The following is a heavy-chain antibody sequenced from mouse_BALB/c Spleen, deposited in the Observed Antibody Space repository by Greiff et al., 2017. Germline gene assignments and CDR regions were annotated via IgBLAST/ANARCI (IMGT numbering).Heavy chain of an antibody. J-gene: IGHJ3*01. CDR1: GYTFTSYW. CDR3: TRDGYDGTY. CDR2: IYPSDSYT. V-gene: IGHV1S126*01. D-gene: IGHD2-2*01. Sequence: VQLQQSGAELVRPGASVKLSCKASGYTFTSYWINWVKQRPGQGLEWIGNIYPSDSYTNYNQKFKDKATLTVDKSSSTAYMQLSSPTSEDSAVYYCTRDGYDGTYWGQGTLVTVSA.